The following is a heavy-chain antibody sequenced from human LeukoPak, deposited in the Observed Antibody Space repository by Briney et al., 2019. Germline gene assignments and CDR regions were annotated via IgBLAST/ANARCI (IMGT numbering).Heavy chain of an antibody. Sequence: SETLSLTCTVSGGSINNYYWSWIRQPPGKGLEWIGYIYYRGSAYYNPSLNSRVTISIDTSNNQFSLKLTSVTAADTAVYYCARGNVPLENIWGQGTMVTVSS. D-gene: IGHD1-1*01. CDR1: GGSINNYY. CDR2: IYYRGSA. J-gene: IGHJ3*02. V-gene: IGHV4-59*01. CDR3: ARGNVPLENI.